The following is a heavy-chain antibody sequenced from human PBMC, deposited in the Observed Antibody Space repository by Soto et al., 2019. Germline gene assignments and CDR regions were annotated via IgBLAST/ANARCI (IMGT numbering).Heavy chain of an antibody. CDR1: GFTFDDYG. CDR2: INWNGGST. Sequence: EVQLVESGGGVVRPGGSLRLSCAASGFTFDDYGMSWVRQAPGKGLEWVSGINWNGGSTGYADSVKGRFTISRDNAKNPLYLEMNSLRVEDTGLYHCVSSSSWYGEIDAFDSWGQGTMVTVSS. CDR3: VSSSSWYGEIDAFDS. V-gene: IGHV3-20*01. J-gene: IGHJ3*02. D-gene: IGHD6-13*01.